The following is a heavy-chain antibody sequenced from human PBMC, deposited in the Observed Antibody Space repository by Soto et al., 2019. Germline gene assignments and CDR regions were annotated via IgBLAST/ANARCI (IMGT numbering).Heavy chain of an antibody. V-gene: IGHV1-18*01. CDR1: GYTFTSYG. D-gene: IGHD2-2*01. CDR2: ISAYNGNT. J-gene: IGHJ6*02. CDR3: ARSRCSSTSCYAGYYYYYGMAV. Sequence: ASVKVSCKASGYTFTSYGISWVRQAPGQGLEWMGWISAYNGNTNYAQKLQGRATMTTDTSTSTAYMELRSLRSGDTAVYYCARSRCSSTSCYAGYYYYYGMAVWGQGTTVTVSS.